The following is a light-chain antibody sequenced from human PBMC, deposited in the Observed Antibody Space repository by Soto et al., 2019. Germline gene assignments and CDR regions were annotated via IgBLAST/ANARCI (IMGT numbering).Light chain of an antibody. J-gene: IGKJ3*01. V-gene: IGKV1-5*03. CDR1: QSISSW. Sequence: DIQMTQSPSTLSASVGDRVTIACRASQSISSWLAWYQQKPGKAPKLLIYKASSLEGGVPSRFSGSGSGTEFTLTISSLQPDDFATYYCQQYNSYSFTFGPGTKVDIK. CDR3: QQYNSYSFT. CDR2: KAS.